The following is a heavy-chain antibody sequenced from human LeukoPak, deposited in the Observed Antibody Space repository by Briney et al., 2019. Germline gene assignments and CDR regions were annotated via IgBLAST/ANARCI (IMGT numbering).Heavy chain of an antibody. J-gene: IGHJ4*02. V-gene: IGHV4-38-2*02. D-gene: IGHD3-22*01. Sequence: SETLSLTCAVSGYSTSSGYYWGWIRQPPGKGLEWIGSIYTSGSTNYNPSLKSRVTMSVDTSKNQFSLKLSSVTAADTAVYYCARDRGYYDSHLDYWGQGTLVTVSS. CDR1: GYSTSSGYY. CDR3: ARDRGYYDSHLDY. CDR2: IYTSGST.